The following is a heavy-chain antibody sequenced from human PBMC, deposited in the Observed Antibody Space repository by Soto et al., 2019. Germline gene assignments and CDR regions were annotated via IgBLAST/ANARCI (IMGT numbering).Heavy chain of an antibody. CDR1: GGSISSSSYY. Sequence: SETLSLTCTVSGGSISSSSYYWGWIRQPPGKGLEWIGSIYYSGSTYYNPSLKSRVTISVDTSKNQFSLKLSSVTAADTAVYYCARQDPTVYGDYPGNFDYWGQGTLVTVSS. J-gene: IGHJ4*02. V-gene: IGHV4-39*01. CDR3: ARQDPTVYGDYPGNFDY. D-gene: IGHD4-17*01. CDR2: IYYSGST.